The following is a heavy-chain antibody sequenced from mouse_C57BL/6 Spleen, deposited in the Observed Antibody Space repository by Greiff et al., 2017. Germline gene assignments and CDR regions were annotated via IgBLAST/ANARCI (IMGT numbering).Heavy chain of an antibody. CDR1: GYAFSSYW. D-gene: IGHD2-1*01. V-gene: IGHV1-80*01. Sequence: QVQLQQSGAELVKPGASVKISCKASGYAFSSYWMNWVKQRPGKGLEWIGQIYPGDGDTNYNGKFKGKATLTADKSSSTAYMQLSSLTAEDSAVYFCARGDYGNYLDYWGQGTTLTVSS. CDR3: ARGDYGNYLDY. CDR2: IYPGDGDT. J-gene: IGHJ2*01.